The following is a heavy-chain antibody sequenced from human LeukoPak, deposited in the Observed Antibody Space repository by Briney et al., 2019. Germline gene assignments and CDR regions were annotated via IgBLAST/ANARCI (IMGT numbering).Heavy chain of an antibody. CDR1: VGSISSYY. CDR3: ARGATVTSGYYYYYYYMDV. Sequence: SETLSLTCTVSVGSISSYYWSGIRQPPGKGLEWIGYIYYSGSTNYNPSLKSRVTISVDTSKNQFSLKLSSVTAADTAVYYCARGATVTSGYYYYYYYMDVWGKGTTVTVSS. J-gene: IGHJ6*03. CDR2: IYYSGST. D-gene: IGHD4-17*01. V-gene: IGHV4-59*01.